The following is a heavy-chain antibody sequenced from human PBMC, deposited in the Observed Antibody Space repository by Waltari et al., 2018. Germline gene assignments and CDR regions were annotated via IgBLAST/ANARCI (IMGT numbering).Heavy chain of an antibody. CDR3: AHRPSVGDSSGYYYGYFDL. D-gene: IGHD3-22*01. CDR2: IYWNDDK. Sequence: QITLKEADPTLVKPTQTLTLTCNFSGFSLSNRGVGVGWSRQPPGKALEWLALIYWNDDKRYSPSLKSRLTITKDTSKNQVVLTMTNMDPLDTATYYCAHRPSVGDSSGYYYGYFDLWGRGTLVTFSS. V-gene: IGHV2-5*01. CDR1: GFSLSNRGVG. J-gene: IGHJ2*01.